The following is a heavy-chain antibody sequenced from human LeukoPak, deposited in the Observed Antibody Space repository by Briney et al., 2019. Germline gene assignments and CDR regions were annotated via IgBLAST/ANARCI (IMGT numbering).Heavy chain of an antibody. Sequence: ASVKVSCKASGYTFTSYDINWVRQAPGQGLEWMGWMNPNSGNTGYAQKFQGRVTMTRNTSISTAYMELSSLRSEDTAVYYCARVWTYCTNGVCYTQFDYWGQGTLVTVSS. CDR3: ARVWTYCTNGVCYTQFDY. CDR1: GYTFTSYD. CDR2: MNPNSGNT. V-gene: IGHV1-8*01. D-gene: IGHD2-8*01. J-gene: IGHJ4*02.